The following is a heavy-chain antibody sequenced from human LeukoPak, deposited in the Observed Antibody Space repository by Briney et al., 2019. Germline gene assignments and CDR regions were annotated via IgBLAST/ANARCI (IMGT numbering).Heavy chain of an antibody. CDR1: GGSFSGYY. V-gene: IGHV4-34*01. CDR2: INHSGST. CDR3: APEDCSGGSCYPFDY. D-gene: IGHD2-15*01. Sequence: KPSETLSLTCAVYGGSFSGYYWSWIRQPPGKGREWSGEINHSGSTNYNPSLKSRVTISVDTSKNQFSLKLSSVTAADTAVYYCAPEDCSGGSCYPFDYWGQGTLVTVSS. J-gene: IGHJ4*02.